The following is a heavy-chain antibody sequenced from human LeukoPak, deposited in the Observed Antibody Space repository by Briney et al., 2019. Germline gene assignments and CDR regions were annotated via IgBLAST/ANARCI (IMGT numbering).Heavy chain of an antibody. CDR1: GFTFSSYS. CDR3: AREFMVRGGLESEVRLDY. Sequence: PGGSLRLSCAASGFTFSSYSMNWVRQAPGKGLEWVSYISSSSSTIYYADSVKGRFTISRDNAKNSLYLQMNSLRAEDTAVHYCAREFMVRGGLESEVRLDYWGQGTLVTVSS. J-gene: IGHJ4*02. D-gene: IGHD3-10*01. V-gene: IGHV3-48*04. CDR2: ISSSSSTI.